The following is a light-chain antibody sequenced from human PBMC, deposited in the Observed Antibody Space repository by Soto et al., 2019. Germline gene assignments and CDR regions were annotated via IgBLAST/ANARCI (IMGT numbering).Light chain of an antibody. CDR2: DVS. V-gene: IGLV2-11*01. CDR1: SSDVGYYNY. CDR3: CSYAGSYIDV. J-gene: IGLJ1*01. Sequence: QSALTQPRSVSGSPGQSVTISCTGTSSDVGYYNYVSWYQQHPGKAPKLMIYDVSKRPSGVPDRFSGSKSGNTASLTISGLQAEDEADYYCCSYAGSYIDVFGTGTKVTVL.